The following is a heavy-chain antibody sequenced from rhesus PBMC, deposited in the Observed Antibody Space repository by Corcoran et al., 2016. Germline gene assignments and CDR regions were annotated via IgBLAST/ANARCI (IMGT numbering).Heavy chain of an antibody. J-gene: IGHJ4*01. CDR2: IYGSGSTT. CDR3: ARRLATVTLSYFDY. D-gene: IGHD5-36*02. V-gene: IGHV4-169*01. Sequence: QLQLQESGPGLVKPSETLSLTCAVSGGSISSSYWCWARQAPGKGPEWIGYIYGSGSTTNYNPSLKSRVTLSVDTSKNQFSLKLSSVTAADTAVYYCARRLATVTLSYFDYWGQGVLVTVSS. CDR1: GGSISSSY.